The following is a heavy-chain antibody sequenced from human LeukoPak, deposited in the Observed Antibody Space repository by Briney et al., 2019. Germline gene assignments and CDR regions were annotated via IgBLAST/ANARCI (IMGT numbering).Heavy chain of an antibody. V-gene: IGHV3-23*01. D-gene: IGHD1-26*01. CDR2: IIDSGNSI. Sequence: GSLRLSCGASGFTFSSCAMSWVRQAPGKGLEWVSTIIDSGNSIYYADSAEGRFTISRDNSKNTLYLQMNSLRAGDTAVYYCAKDPIFSGSYGVFDYWGLGTLVTVSS. CDR3: AKDPIFSGSYGVFDY. CDR1: GFTFSSCA. J-gene: IGHJ4*02.